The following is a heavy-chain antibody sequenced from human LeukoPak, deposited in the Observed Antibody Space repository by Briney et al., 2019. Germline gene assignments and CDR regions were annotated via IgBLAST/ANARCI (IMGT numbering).Heavy chain of an antibody. Sequence: SGPTLVKATQTLTLTCTFSGFSLSTRGVSVGWIRQPPGKALEWLALIYWDDDNRYSPSLKSRLTITKATSRNQVVLTMTNMDPVDTATYYCAHSPIGGYYFDSWGQGTLVTVSS. D-gene: IGHD4-23*01. CDR3: AHSPIGGYYFDS. CDR1: GFSLSTRGVS. V-gene: IGHV2-5*02. J-gene: IGHJ4*02. CDR2: IYWDDDN.